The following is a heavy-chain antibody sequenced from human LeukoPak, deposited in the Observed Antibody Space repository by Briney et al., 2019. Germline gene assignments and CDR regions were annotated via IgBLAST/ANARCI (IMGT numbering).Heavy chain of an antibody. Sequence: ASVKVSCKASGYTFTSYGISWVRQAPGQGLEWMGRIIPILGIANYAQKFQGRVTITADKSTSTAYMELSSLRSEDTAVYYCASAGIAVAGKGDWFDPWGQGTLVTVSS. J-gene: IGHJ5*02. CDR2: IIPILGIA. CDR1: GYTFTSYG. CDR3: ASAGIAVAGKGDWFDP. D-gene: IGHD6-19*01. V-gene: IGHV1-69*04.